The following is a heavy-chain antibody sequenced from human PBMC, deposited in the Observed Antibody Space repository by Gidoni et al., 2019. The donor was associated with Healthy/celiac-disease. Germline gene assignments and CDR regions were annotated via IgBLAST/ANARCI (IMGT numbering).Heavy chain of an antibody. CDR1: GFTFSNAW. Sequence: EVQLVESGGGLVKPGGSLRLSCAASGFTFSNAWMSWVRQAPGKGLEWVGRIKSKTDGGTTDYAAPVKGRFTISRDDSKNTLYLQMNSLKTEDTAVYYCTTGPYYYGSGSVFDYWGQGTLVTVSS. CDR2: IKSKTDGGTT. J-gene: IGHJ4*02. CDR3: TTGPYYYGSGSVFDY. V-gene: IGHV3-15*01. D-gene: IGHD3-10*01.